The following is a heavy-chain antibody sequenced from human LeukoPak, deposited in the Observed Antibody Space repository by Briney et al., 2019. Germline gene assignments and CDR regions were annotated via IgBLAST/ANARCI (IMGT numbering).Heavy chain of an antibody. CDR1: GGSISSYY. V-gene: IGHV4-59*08. J-gene: IGHJ4*02. CDR2: IYYSGST. Sequence: SETLSLTCTVSGGSISSYYWSWIRQPPGKGLEWIGYIYYSGSTNYNPSLKSRVTISVDTSKSQFSLKLSSVTAADTAVYYCARHTYYYDSSGYWDYWGQGTLVTVSS. D-gene: IGHD3-22*01. CDR3: ARHTYYYDSSGYWDY.